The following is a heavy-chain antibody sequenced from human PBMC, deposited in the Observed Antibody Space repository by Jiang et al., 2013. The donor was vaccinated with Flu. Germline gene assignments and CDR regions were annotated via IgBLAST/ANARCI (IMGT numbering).Heavy chain of an antibody. CDR3: ASGKAYYSPGYFDY. J-gene: IGHJ4*02. D-gene: IGHD2-21*01. CDR2: IIPIFGTA. CDR1: GGTFSSYA. V-gene: IGHV1-69*06. Sequence: SSVKVSCKASGGTFSSYAISWVRQAPGQGLEWMGGIIPIFGTANYAQKFQGRVTITADKSTSTAYMELSSLRSEDTAVYYCASGKAYYSPGYFDYWGQGTLVTVSS.